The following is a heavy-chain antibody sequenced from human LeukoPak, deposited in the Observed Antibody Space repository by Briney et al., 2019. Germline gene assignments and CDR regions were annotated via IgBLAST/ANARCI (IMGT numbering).Heavy chain of an antibody. CDR1: GSNVSSNY. CDR3: ARGTRRFYSDSSGFAGDYYYYYMDV. Sequence: PAGSLRLTCAVSGSNVSSNYMSWVRQAPGKGMELDSVIYSGGTTYYADSVKGRFTISRDNSKNTLYLQMNGLRAEDTAVYYCARGTRRFYSDSSGFAGDYYYYYMDVWGKGTTVIVSS. V-gene: IGHV3-53*01. D-gene: IGHD3-22*01. J-gene: IGHJ6*03. CDR2: IYSGGTT.